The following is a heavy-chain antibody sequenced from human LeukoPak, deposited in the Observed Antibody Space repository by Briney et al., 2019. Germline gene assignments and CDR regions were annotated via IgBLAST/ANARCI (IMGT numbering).Heavy chain of an antibody. J-gene: IGHJ3*01. V-gene: IGHV3-74*01. D-gene: IGHD5-24*01. CDR3: AKDIQLST. CDR2: INGDGSST. CDR1: GFTFSSCW. Sequence: GGSLRLSCAASGFTFSSCWMHWVRHAPGQGLVWVARINGDGSSTNYADSVKGRFTISRDNSKNTLSLQMNSLRVEDTAIYYCAKDIQLSTWGLGTRVTVSS.